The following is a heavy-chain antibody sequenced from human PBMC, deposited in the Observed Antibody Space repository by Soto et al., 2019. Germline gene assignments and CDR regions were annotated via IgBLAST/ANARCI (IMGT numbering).Heavy chain of an antibody. CDR2: IIPILGIA. CDR3: ARDMKPPQNYGDSHNCSAP. Sequence: ASVKVSCKASGGTFSSYTISWVRQAPGQGLEWMGRIIPILGIANYAQKFQGRVTITADKSTSTAYMELSSLRSEDTAVYYCARDMKPPQNYGDSHNCSAPWGQGTLVTVSS. CDR1: GGTFSSYT. V-gene: IGHV1-69*04. D-gene: IGHD4-17*01. J-gene: IGHJ5*02.